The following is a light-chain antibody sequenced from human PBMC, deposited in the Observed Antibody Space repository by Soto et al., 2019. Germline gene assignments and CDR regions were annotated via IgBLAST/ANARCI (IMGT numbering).Light chain of an antibody. J-gene: IGKJ1*01. CDR1: QSVGSY. CDR3: QFYGDPSKT. CDR2: DAS. Sequence: EIVLTQSPGTLSLSPGERATLSCRASQSVGSYLAWYQQKPGQAPRLLIFDASTRATGIPDRFTGSGSGTDFTLTISRLEPEDFAVYYCQFYGDPSKTFGQGTKVDIK. V-gene: IGKV3-20*01.